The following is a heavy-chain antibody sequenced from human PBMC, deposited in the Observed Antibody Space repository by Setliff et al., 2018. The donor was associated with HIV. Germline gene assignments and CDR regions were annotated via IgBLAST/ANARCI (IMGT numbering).Heavy chain of an antibody. CDR1: GYTFTRNQ. V-gene: IGHV1-46*01. CDR2: ISPSSGST. Sequence: ASVKVSCKASGYTFTRNQIHWVRQAPGQGLEWMGIISPSSGSTTYAQKFQGRVTMTRDTSTSTVYMELSSLRSEDTAVYYCARDPAPSSSASYFQHWGQGTPVTVSS. D-gene: IGHD6-6*01. CDR3: ARDPAPSSSASYFQH. J-gene: IGHJ1*01.